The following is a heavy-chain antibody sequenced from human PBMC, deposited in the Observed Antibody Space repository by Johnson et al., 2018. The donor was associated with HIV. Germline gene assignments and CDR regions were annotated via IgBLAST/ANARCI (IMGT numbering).Heavy chain of an antibody. CDR2: ISYDGSNK. D-gene: IGHD6-13*01. V-gene: IGHV3-30-3*01. J-gene: IGHJ3*02. Sequence: QMLLVESGGGVVQPGRSLRLSCAASGFTFSSYAMHWVRQAPGKGLEWVAVISYDGSNKYYADSVKGRFTISRDNSKNTLYLQMNSLRAEDTAVYYCAKDVELHGDSSSWAVAFDIWG. CDR3: AKDVELHGDSSSWAVAFDI. CDR1: GFTFSSYA.